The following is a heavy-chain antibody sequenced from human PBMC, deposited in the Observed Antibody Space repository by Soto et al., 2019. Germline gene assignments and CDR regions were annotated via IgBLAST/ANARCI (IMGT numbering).Heavy chain of an antibody. CDR1: GFTFGSYW. D-gene: IGHD2-2*01. Sequence: PGGSLRLSCAASGFTFGSYWMSWVRQAPGKGLEWVANIKQDGSEKYYVDSVKGRFTISRDNAKNSLYLQMNSLRAEDTAVYYCARDPSVYCSSTSCRPRKFDPWGQGTLVTVSS. CDR3: ARDPSVYCSSTSCRPRKFDP. J-gene: IGHJ5*02. V-gene: IGHV3-7*01. CDR2: IKQDGSEK.